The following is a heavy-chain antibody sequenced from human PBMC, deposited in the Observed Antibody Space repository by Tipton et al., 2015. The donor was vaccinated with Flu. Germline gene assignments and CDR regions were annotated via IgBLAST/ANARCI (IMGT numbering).Heavy chain of an antibody. CDR3: ARGPGYSSYYYGLDV. CDR2: IYYSGGT. D-gene: IGHD2-15*01. J-gene: IGHJ6*02. Sequence: LSCTVSDDSITYYYWSWIRQPPGKGLEWIGYIYYSGGTNYNPSLKSRVSISVDTSKNQFSLKLSSVTAADTAVYYCARGPGYSSYYYGLDVWGQGTTVTVSS. CDR1: DDSITYYY. V-gene: IGHV4-59*08.